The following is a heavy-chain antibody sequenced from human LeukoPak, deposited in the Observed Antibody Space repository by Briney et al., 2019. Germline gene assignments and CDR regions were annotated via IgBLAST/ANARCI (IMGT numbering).Heavy chain of an antibody. V-gene: IGHV3-9*01. CDR1: GFTFDDYA. J-gene: IGHJ4*02. CDR3: AKDRRDGYKGPFDC. D-gene: IGHD5-24*01. Sequence: GRSLRLSCAASGFTFDDYAMHWVRQAPGKGLEWVSGINWSSGSINYADSVKGRFTISRDNAKKSLYLQMHSLRAEDTAFYYCAKDRRDGYKGPFDCWGQETLVTVSS. CDR2: INWSSGSI.